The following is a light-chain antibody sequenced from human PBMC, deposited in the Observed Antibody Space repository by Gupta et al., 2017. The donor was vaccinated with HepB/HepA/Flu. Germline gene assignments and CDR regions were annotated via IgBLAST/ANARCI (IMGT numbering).Light chain of an antibody. CDR2: QDT. Sequence: YELTQPPSVTGSPALTASSTCSGDKLGDKYVYWYQQKPGQSPLLFLYQDTKRPSGIPERFSGSNSGNTATLTISGTRAIDEADYYCQAWDSSSHVLFGGGAKLTVL. J-gene: IGLJ2*01. CDR3: QAWDSSSHVL. CDR1: KLGDKY. V-gene: IGLV3-1*01.